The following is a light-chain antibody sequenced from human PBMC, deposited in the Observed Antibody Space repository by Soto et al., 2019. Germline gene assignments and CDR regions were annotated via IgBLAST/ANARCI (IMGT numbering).Light chain of an antibody. Sequence: DIQLNQSPSFLSASVGDRVTISCRASQGISDNLEWYQQKPGKTPKLLIYGASTLQSGGPSRFSGSVYGTKFTLTINSMQPEDFATYLCQQFNAYPLTFGGGTKMEIK. CDR1: QGISDN. CDR2: GAS. CDR3: QQFNAYPLT. J-gene: IGKJ4*01. V-gene: IGKV1-9*01.